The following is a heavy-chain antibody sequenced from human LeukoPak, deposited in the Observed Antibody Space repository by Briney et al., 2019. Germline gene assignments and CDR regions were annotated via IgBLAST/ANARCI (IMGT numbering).Heavy chain of an antibody. D-gene: IGHD1-26*01. Sequence: SETLSLTCTVSGGSVSSGSYYWSWIRQPPGKGLEWIGYIYYSGSTNYNPSLESRVTISVDTSKNQFSLKLSSVTAADTAVYYCATIDKVEATIDYWGQGTLVTVSS. CDR2: IYYSGST. V-gene: IGHV4-61*01. CDR1: GGSVSSGSYY. CDR3: ATIDKVEATIDY. J-gene: IGHJ4*02.